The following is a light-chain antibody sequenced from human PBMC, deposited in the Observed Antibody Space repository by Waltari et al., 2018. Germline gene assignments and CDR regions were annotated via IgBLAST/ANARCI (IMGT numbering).Light chain of an antibody. Sequence: EIAMTQSPATPSVSPGERTTLSCRASQSVSSNLAWYQQKPGQAPRLLIYGASTRATGIPARFSGSGSGTEFTLTISSLQSEDFAVYYCQQYNNWPPWTFGQGTKVEIK. CDR3: QQYNNWPPWT. V-gene: IGKV3-15*01. CDR1: QSVSSN. J-gene: IGKJ1*01. CDR2: GAS.